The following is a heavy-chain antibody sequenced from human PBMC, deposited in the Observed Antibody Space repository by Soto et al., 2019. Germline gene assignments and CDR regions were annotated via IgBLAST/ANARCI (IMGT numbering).Heavy chain of an antibody. J-gene: IGHJ4*02. CDR1: GDTLSTHG. CDR3: AAGDSSDTGDH. CDR2: TIPIIGTT. D-gene: IGHD5-18*01. Sequence: QVQLVQSGAEVKKPGSSVKVSCKASGDTLSTHGISWGRQAPGQGLEWMGGTIPIIGTTDYAEKFQGRVTITADESTTTSYMELSSLSPDDTAVYYCAAGDSSDTGDHWGQGTLVTVSS. V-gene: IGHV1-69*01.